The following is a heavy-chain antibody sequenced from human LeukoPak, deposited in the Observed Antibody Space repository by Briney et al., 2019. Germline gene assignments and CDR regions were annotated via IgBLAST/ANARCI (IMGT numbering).Heavy chain of an antibody. CDR2: IYTRGST. CDR3: ARGRPDYDAFDI. V-gene: IGHV4-4*07. J-gene: IGHJ3*02. Sequence: SETLSLTCTVSGGSISSYYWSWIRQPAGKGLEWIGRIYTRGSTNYNPSLKSRVTMSVDTSKNQFSLKLSSVTAADTAVYYCARGRPDYDAFDIWGQGTMVTVSS. D-gene: IGHD6-6*01. CDR1: GGSISSYY.